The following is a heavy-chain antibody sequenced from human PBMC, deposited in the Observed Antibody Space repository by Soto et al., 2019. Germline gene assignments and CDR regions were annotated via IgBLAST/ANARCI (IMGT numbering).Heavy chain of an antibody. D-gene: IGHD6-19*01. J-gene: IGHJ3*02. CDR1: GLTFSSYA. CDR3: AKLAVAGLDDAFDI. V-gene: IGHV3-23*01. CDR2: ISGSGGST. Sequence: GSLGLSGATSGLTFSSYAKNCVRQAPGKGLEWVSAISGSGGSTYYADSVKGRFTISRDNSKNTLYLQMNSLRAEDTAVYYCAKLAVAGLDDAFDIWGQGTMVTVSS.